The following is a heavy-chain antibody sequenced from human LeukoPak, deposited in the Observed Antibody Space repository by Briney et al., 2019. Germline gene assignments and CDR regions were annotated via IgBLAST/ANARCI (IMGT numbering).Heavy chain of an antibody. V-gene: IGHV4-59*08. Sequence: SETLSLTCAVYGGSFSGYYWSWIRQPPGKGLEWIGYIYYSGSTNYNPSLKSRVTISVDTSKNQFSLKLSSVTAADTAVYYCARRRYSYGPDDYWGQGTLVTVSS. D-gene: IGHD5-18*01. CDR1: GGSFSGYY. J-gene: IGHJ4*02. CDR3: ARRRYSYGPDDY. CDR2: IYYSGST.